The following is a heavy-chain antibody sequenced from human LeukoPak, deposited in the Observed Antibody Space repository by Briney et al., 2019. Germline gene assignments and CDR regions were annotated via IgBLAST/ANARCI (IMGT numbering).Heavy chain of an antibody. CDR1: GGSISSSSYY. CDR3: ARDNVSGYYDFWSGRRWFDP. J-gene: IGHJ5*02. CDR2: IYYSGST. Sequence: SETLSLTCTVSGGSISSSSYYWGWIRQPPGKGLEWIGSIYYSGSTYYNPSLKSRVTISVDTSKNQFSLKLSSVTAADTAVYYCARDNVSGYYDFWSGRRWFDPWGQGTLVTVSS. V-gene: IGHV4-39*07. D-gene: IGHD3-3*01.